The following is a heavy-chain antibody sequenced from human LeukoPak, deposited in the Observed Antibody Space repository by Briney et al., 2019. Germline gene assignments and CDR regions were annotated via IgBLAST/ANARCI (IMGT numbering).Heavy chain of an antibody. V-gene: IGHV1-2*02. J-gene: IGHJ4*02. CDR3: ARAKPNYYDSSGLSY. CDR1: GYTFTGYY. D-gene: IGHD3-22*01. CDR2: INPNSGGT. Sequence: GASVKVSCKASGYTFTGYYMHWVRQAPGQGLEWMGWINPNSGGTNYAQKFQGRVTMTRDTSISTAYMELSRLRSDDTAVYYCARAKPNYYDSSGLSYWGQGTLVTVSS.